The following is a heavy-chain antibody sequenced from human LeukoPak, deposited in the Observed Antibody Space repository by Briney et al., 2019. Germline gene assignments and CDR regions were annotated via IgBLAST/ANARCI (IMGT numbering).Heavy chain of an antibody. CDR1: GYTFTSYD. CDR3: ARVTFGGVVADFDY. D-gene: IGHD3-16*02. CDR2: MNPNSGNT. J-gene: IGHJ4*02. Sequence: GASVKVSCKASGYTFTSYDINWVRQATGQGLEWMGWMNPNSGNTGYAQKFQGRVTMTRNTSISTAYMELRSLRSEDTAVYYCARVTFGGVVADFDYWGQGTLVTVSS. V-gene: IGHV1-8*01.